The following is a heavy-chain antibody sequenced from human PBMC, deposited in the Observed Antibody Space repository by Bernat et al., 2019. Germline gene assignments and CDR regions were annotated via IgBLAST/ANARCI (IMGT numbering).Heavy chain of an antibody. CDR3: AILDTAMVKGFDY. J-gene: IGHJ4*02. D-gene: IGHD5-18*01. CDR2: IIPILGIA. Sequence: QVQLVQSGAEVKKPGSSVKVSCKASGGTFSSYTISWVRQAPGQGLEWMGRIIPILGIANYAQKCQGRVTITADNSTSTAYMELSSLRSEDTAVYYCAILDTAMVKGFDYWGQGTLVTVSS. CDR1: GGTFSSYT. V-gene: IGHV1-69*02.